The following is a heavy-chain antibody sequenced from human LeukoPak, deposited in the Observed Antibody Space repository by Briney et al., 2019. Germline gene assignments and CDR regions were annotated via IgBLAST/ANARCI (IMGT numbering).Heavy chain of an antibody. Sequence: SETLSLTCTVSGGSISSYYWSWIRQPPGKGLERIGYIYYSGSTNYNPSLKSRVIISVDTSKNQISLKLSSVTAADTAVYYCARDLFGYSSGWNNAFDIWGQGTMVTVSS. D-gene: IGHD6-19*01. CDR2: IYYSGST. V-gene: IGHV4-59*01. CDR3: ARDLFGYSSGWNNAFDI. J-gene: IGHJ3*02. CDR1: GGSISSYY.